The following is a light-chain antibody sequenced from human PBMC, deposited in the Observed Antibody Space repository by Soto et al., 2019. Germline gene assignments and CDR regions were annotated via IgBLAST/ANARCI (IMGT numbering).Light chain of an antibody. Sequence: DIKMTQSPSSLSASVGDRVTITCQASQDISNYLNWYQQKPGKAPKLLIYDASNLETGVPSRFSGSGSGTDFTFTISSLQPEDIATYYCQQYDNLHLHSTFGPGTKVDIK. CDR3: QQYDNLHLHST. CDR1: QDISNY. J-gene: IGKJ3*01. CDR2: DAS. V-gene: IGKV1-33*01.